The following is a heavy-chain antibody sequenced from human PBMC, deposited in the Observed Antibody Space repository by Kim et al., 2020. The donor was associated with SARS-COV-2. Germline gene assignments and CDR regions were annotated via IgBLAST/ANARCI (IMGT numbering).Heavy chain of an antibody. J-gene: IGHJ6*03. Sequence: ASVKVSCKASGYTFTSYYMHWVRQAPGQGLEWMGIINPSGGSTSYAQKFQGRVTMTRDTSTSTVYMELSSLRSEDTAVYYCARDSHSNYGHNPKYYYYMDVWSKGTTVTVSS. D-gene: IGHD4-4*01. CDR3: ARDSHSNYGHNPKYYYYMDV. V-gene: IGHV1-46*01. CDR2: INPSGGST. CDR1: GYTFTSYY.